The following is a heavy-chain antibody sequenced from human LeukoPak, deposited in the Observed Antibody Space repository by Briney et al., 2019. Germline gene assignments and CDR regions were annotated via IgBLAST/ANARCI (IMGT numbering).Heavy chain of an antibody. CDR1: GGTFSSYA. CDR3: ARDGHSSSSLDY. V-gene: IGHV1-69*04. Sequence: SVKVSCKASGGTFSSYAISWVRQAPGQGLEWMGRIIPILGIANYAQKFQGRVTITADKSTSTAYMELSSLRSEDTAVYYCARDGHSSSSLDYWGQGTLVTVSS. D-gene: IGHD6-13*01. CDR2: IIPILGIA. J-gene: IGHJ4*02.